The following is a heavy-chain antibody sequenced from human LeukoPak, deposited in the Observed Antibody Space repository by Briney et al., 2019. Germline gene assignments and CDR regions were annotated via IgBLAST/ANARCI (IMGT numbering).Heavy chain of an antibody. D-gene: IGHD3-9*01. CDR3: AKDPTSVGGRHDWLLDS. CDR2: IGFGDDSA. CDR1: GFTFSSYA. V-gene: IGHV3-23*01. J-gene: IGHJ5*02. Sequence: GGSLRLSCAASGFTFSSYAMHWVRQAPGKGLEWVSTIGFGDDSAYYADSVKGRFTISRDNSKNTLYLQMNYLRAEDTAVYYCAKDPTSVGGRHDWLLDSWGQGTLVTVSS.